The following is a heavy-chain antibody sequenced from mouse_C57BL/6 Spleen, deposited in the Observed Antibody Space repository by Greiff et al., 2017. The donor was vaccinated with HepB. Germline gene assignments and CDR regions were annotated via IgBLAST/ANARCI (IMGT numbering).Heavy chain of an antibody. CDR2: IYPGDGDT. D-gene: IGHD2-3*01. J-gene: IGHJ1*03. V-gene: IGHV1-82*01. Sequence: VQLQQSGPELVKPGASVKISCKASGYAFSSSWMNWVKQRPGKGLEWIGRIYPGDGDTNYNGKFKGKATLTADKSASTAYMQLSSLTSEDTAVDFWASQDGYYQWYFDVWGTGTTVTVSS. CDR1: GYAFSSSW. CDR3: ASQDGYYQWYFDV.